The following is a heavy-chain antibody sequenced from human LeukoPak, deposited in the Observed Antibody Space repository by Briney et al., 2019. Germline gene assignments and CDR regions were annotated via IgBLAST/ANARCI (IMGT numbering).Heavy chain of an antibody. J-gene: IGHJ4*02. Sequence: GGSLRLSCAASGFTFSSYAMSWVRQAPGKGLEWVASIKQDGSEKNYVDSVKGRFIISRDNAKNSLYLQMNSLRAEDTAVYYCARDSPFGFYWGQGTLVTVSS. CDR2: IKQDGSEK. CDR1: GFTFSSYA. V-gene: IGHV3-7*01. D-gene: IGHD3-10*01. CDR3: ARDSPFGFY.